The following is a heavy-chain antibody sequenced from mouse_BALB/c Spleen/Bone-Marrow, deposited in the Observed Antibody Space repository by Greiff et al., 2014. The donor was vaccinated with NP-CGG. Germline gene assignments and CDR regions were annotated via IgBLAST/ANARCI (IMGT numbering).Heavy chain of an antibody. V-gene: IGHV2-9*02. CDR3: ARVDYYAMDY. J-gene: IGHJ4*01. Sequence: VLLVESGPGLVAPSQSLSITCTVSGFSLTSYGVHWVRQPPGKGLEWLGVIWAGGSTNYNSALMSRLSISKDNSKSQVFLKMNSLQTDDTAMYYCARVDYYAMDYWGQGTSVTVSS. CDR2: IWAGGST. CDR1: GFSLTSYG.